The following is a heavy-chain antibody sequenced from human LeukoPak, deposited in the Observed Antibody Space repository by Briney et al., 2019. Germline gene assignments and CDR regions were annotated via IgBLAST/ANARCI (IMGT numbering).Heavy chain of an antibody. CDR1: GFTFSSYA. D-gene: IGHD5-12*01. CDR2: ISGGGGVT. V-gene: IGHV3-23*01. CDR3: AKDPRVATIEIFDY. Sequence: GVSLRLSCAASGFTFSSYAMSWVRQAPGNGLEWVSSISGGGGVTYYADSVKGRFTISRDNSKNTLYLQMNSLRAEDTAVYYCAKDPRVATIEIFDYWGQGTLVTVSS. J-gene: IGHJ4*02.